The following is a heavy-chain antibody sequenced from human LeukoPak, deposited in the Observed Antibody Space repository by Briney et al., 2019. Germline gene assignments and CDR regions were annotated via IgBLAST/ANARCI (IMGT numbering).Heavy chain of an antibody. CDR2: IYYSGST. Sequence: SETLSLTCTVSGGSISSYYWSWIRQPPGKGLEWIEYIYYSGSTNYNPSLKSRVTISVDTSKNQFSLKLSSVTAADTAVYYCARVGGYNWFDPWGQGTLVTVSS. CDR3: ARVGGYNWFDP. J-gene: IGHJ5*02. V-gene: IGHV4-59*01. D-gene: IGHD3-16*01. CDR1: GGSISSYY.